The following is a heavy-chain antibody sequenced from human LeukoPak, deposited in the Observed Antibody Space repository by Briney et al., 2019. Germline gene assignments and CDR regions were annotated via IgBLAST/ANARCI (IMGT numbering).Heavy chain of an antibody. Sequence: GGSLRLSCAASGFTFSDYYMSWIRQAPGKGLEWVSYISSSASSIYYADSVKGRFTISRDNVKNSPYLQMNSLRAEDTAVYYCARDWGVGRRDYWGQGTLVTVSS. CDR2: ISSSASSI. V-gene: IGHV3-11*01. CDR1: GFTFSDYY. J-gene: IGHJ4*02. CDR3: ARDWGVGRRDY. D-gene: IGHD3-10*01.